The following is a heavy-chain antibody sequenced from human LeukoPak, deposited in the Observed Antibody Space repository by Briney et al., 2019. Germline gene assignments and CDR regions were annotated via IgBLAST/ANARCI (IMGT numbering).Heavy chain of an antibody. V-gene: IGHV1-69*13. CDR2: IIPIFGTA. CDR1: EGTFSSYA. J-gene: IGHJ4*02. CDR3: ARYYYGSGSLDY. D-gene: IGHD3-10*01. Sequence: ASVKVSCKASEGTFSSYAISWVRQAPGQGLEWMGGIIPIFGTANYAQKFQGRVTITADGSTSTAYMELSSLRSEDTAVYYCARYYYGSGSLDYWGQGTLVTVSS.